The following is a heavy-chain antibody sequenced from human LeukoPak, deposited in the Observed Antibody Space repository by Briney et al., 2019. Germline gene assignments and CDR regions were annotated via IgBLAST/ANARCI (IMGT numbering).Heavy chain of an antibody. Sequence: GGSLRLSCAASGFTFSSYGMHWVRQAPGKGLGWVAFIRYDGSIKYYVDSVKGRFTVSRDNSKNTLYLQMNSLRAEDTAVYYCAKDVNVGGDYFDYWGQGTLVTVSS. CDR1: GFTFSSYG. V-gene: IGHV3-30*02. CDR2: IRYDGSIK. CDR3: AKDVNVGGDYFDY. J-gene: IGHJ4*02. D-gene: IGHD3-10*01.